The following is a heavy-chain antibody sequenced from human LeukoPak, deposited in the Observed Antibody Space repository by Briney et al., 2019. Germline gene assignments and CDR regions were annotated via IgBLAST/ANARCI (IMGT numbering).Heavy chain of an antibody. V-gene: IGHV4-59*01. CDR2: IYYSGST. Sequence: SETLSLTCTVSGGSISSYYWSWIRQPPGKGLEWIGYIYYSGSTNYNPSLKSRVTISVDTSKNQFSLKLSSVTAADTAVYYCAREGPYYDFWSGGDAFDIWGQGIMVTVSS. CDR3: AREGPYYDFWSGGDAFDI. D-gene: IGHD3-3*01. J-gene: IGHJ3*02. CDR1: GGSISSYY.